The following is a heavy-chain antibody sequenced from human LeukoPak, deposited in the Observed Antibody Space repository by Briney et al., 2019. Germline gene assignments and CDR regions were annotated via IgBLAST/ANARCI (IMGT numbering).Heavy chain of an antibody. CDR3: ARGRIVVVTAASDY. V-gene: IGHV3-23*01. CDR1: GFIFGTYA. D-gene: IGHD2-21*02. J-gene: IGHJ4*02. Sequence: GGSLRLSCAASGFIFGTYAMSWVRLAPGKGLEWVSVISGSDGSSYYADSVKGRFTISRDNSKNTLYLQMNSLRVEDTAVYYCARGRIVVVTAASDYWGQGTQVTVSS. CDR2: ISGSDGSS.